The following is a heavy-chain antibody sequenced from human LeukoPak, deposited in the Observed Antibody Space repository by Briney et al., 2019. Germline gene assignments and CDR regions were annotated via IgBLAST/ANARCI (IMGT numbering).Heavy chain of an antibody. CDR2: INHSGST. CDR1: GGSFSGYY. J-gene: IGHJ5*02. V-gene: IGHV4-34*01. D-gene: IGHD2-2*03. Sequence: SETLSLTCAVYGGSFSGYYWSWIRQPPGKGLEWIGEINHSGSTNYNPSLKSRVTISVDTSKNQFSLKLSSVTAAGTAVYYCARDLGIVVVPAAEGWFDPWGQGTLVTVSS. CDR3: ARDLGIVVVPAAEGWFDP.